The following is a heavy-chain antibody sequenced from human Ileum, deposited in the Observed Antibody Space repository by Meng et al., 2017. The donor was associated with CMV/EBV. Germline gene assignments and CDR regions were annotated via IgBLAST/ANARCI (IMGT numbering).Heavy chain of an antibody. J-gene: IGHJ3*02. Sequence: ASVKVSCKTSGYSFTTYGISWLRQAPGQGLEWMGWISTYNGNIKYAEKIEDRVIMTRDTSTKTVYMELRSLRPDDTAVYYCARGSDREDSYGYDASDIWGQGTRVTVSS. CDR1: GYSFTTYG. D-gene: IGHD3-16*01. V-gene: IGHV1-18*01. CDR3: ARGSDREDSYGYDASDI. CDR2: ISTYNGNI.